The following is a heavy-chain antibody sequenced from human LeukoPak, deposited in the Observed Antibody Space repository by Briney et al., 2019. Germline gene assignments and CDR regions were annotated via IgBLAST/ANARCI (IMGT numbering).Heavy chain of an antibody. J-gene: IGHJ3*02. Sequence: SVKVSCKASGGTFSSYAISWVRQAPGQGLEWMGGIIPIFGTANYAQKFQGRVTITTDESTSTAYMELSSLRSEDTAVYYCARVGEPRSHAFDIRGQGTMVTVSS. CDR1: GGTFSSYA. CDR3: ARVGEPRSHAFDI. CDR2: IIPIFGTA. V-gene: IGHV1-69*05. D-gene: IGHD3-16*01.